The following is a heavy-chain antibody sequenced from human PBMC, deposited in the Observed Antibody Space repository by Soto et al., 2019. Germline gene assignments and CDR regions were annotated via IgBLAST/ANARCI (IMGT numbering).Heavy chain of an antibody. CDR3: ARERYYGMDV. CDR2: IYYSGST. Sequence: LPLTCTVSGGSISSYYWSWIRQPPGKGLEWIGNIYYSGSTNYNPSLKSRVTISVDTSKNQFSLKLSSVTAADTAVYYCARERYYGMDVWGQGXTVTVSS. CDR1: GGSISSYY. V-gene: IGHV4-59*01. J-gene: IGHJ6*02.